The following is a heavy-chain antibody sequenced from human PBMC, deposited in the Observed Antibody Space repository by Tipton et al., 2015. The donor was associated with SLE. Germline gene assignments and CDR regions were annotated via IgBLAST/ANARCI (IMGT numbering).Heavy chain of an antibody. V-gene: IGHV3-30*04. Sequence: SLRLSCAASGFSFSDYAMHWVRQAPGKGLEWVAVISSDGVNENYEDSVQGRFTFSRDNSKNTLFLQMTTLRPEDTAVYYCVRDSGSLDSWGQGTLVTVSS. CDR1: GFSFSDYA. J-gene: IGHJ4*02. D-gene: IGHD3-10*01. CDR3: VRDSGSLDS. CDR2: ISSDGVNE.